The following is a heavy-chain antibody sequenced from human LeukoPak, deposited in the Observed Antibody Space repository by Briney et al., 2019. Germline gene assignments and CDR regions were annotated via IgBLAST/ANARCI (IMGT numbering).Heavy chain of an antibody. V-gene: IGHV3-23*01. D-gene: IGHD3-10*01. Sequence: GGSLRLSCAASGFTFSSYAMSWVRQAPGKGLEWVSAISGSGGSTYYADSVKGRFTISRDNAKNSLYLQMNSLRAEDTAVYYCARDRGSVDAFDIWGQGTMVTVSS. J-gene: IGHJ3*02. CDR1: GFTFSSYA. CDR2: ISGSGGST. CDR3: ARDRGSVDAFDI.